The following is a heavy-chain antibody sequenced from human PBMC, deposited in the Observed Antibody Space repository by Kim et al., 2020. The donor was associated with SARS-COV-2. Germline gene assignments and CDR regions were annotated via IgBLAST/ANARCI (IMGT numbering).Heavy chain of an antibody. D-gene: IGHD6-19*01. CDR3: AREGNSSGRAGNFDN. V-gene: IGHV3-64*02. Sequence: DSVRGRFSGSRDNSQNPLFLQIDSLRPEDTAVYYCAREGNSSGRAGNFDNWGQGTLVTVSS. J-gene: IGHJ4*02.